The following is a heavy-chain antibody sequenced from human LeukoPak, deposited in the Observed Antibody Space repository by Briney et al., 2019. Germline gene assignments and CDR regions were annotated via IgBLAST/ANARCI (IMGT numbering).Heavy chain of an antibody. CDR1: GFTFSNYG. V-gene: IGHV3-30*02. J-gene: IGHJ4*02. D-gene: IGHD3-10*01. Sequence: GGSLRLSCAASGFTFSNYGMHWVRQAPGKGLEWVAFTRFDGSNEHYADSVKGRFTNSRDNSKNTLYLQMNSLTTDDTAVYKCAKGGVRGTYYFDYWGQGTLVTVSS. CDR2: TRFDGSNE. CDR3: AKGGVRGTYYFDY.